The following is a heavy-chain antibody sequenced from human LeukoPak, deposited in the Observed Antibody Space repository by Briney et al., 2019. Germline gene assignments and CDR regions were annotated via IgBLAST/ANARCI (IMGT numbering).Heavy chain of an antibody. V-gene: IGHV1-69*05. Sequence: SVKVSCKASGGTFIRYDISWVREAPGQGLEWMGGIVPVFRTTTYAQKFQGRVTISTDESTSTAYMELRSLRSDDTADYYCANTANPDAWFDPWGQGTLVTVSS. CDR3: ANTANPDAWFDP. J-gene: IGHJ5*02. D-gene: IGHD1-14*01. CDR2: IVPVFRTT. CDR1: GGTFIRYD.